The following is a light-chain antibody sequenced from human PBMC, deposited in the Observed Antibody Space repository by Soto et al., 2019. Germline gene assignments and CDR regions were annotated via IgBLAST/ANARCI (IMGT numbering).Light chain of an antibody. J-gene: IGKJ2*01. CDR1: QSVLYSSNNKNY. Sequence: DIVMTQSPDSLAVSLGERATINCESSQSVLYSSNNKNYLAWYRQKPGQPPKLLIYWASIRESGVPDRISGSGSGTDFTLTISSLQAEDVAVYYCQQYYSTPPYTFGQGTKLEIK. CDR2: WAS. CDR3: QQYYSTPPYT. V-gene: IGKV4-1*01.